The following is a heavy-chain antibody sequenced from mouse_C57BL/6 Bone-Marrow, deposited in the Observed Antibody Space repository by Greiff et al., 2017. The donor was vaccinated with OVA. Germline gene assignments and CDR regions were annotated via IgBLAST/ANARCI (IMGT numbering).Heavy chain of an antibody. CDR3: ARGRDYYGPFAY. Sequence: VKLQQPGAELVKPGASVKLSCKASGYTFTSYWMQWVKQRPGQGLEWIGEIDPSDSYTNYNQKFKGEATLTVDTSSSTAYMQLSSLTSEDSAVYYCARGRDYYGPFAYWGQGTLVTVSA. CDR1: GYTFTSYW. V-gene: IGHV1-50*01. D-gene: IGHD1-1*01. J-gene: IGHJ3*01. CDR2: IDPSDSYT.